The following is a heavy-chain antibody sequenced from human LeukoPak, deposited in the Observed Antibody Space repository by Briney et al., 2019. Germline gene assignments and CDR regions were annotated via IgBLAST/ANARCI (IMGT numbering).Heavy chain of an antibody. Sequence: GGAPRLSFGGAGFPFRSYAKRWGRPGPGEGGGGGSAINGSGGSTYYADSVKGRFTISRDNSKNTLYLQMNSLRAEDTAVYYCARPYGIVGATTPYFDYWGQGTLVTVSS. CDR1: GFPFRSYA. V-gene: IGHV3-23*01. CDR2: INGSGGST. D-gene: IGHD1-26*01. CDR3: ARPYGIVGATTPYFDY. J-gene: IGHJ4*02.